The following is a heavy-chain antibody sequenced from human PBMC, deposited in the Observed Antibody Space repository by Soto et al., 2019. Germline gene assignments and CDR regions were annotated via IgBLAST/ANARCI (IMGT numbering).Heavy chain of an antibody. CDR2: TKNKPNNYTT. V-gene: IGHV3-72*01. CDR3: ARELTRDYSYSDPLDV. Sequence: WESLRLSCLASGFTFTDHYMDWVRQAPGTGLEWIARTKNKPNNYTTTYASSVKGRFTISRDDSESSLYLQTNNLKTEDTAVYYCARELTRDYSYSDPLDVWGQGITVTVSS. CDR1: GFTFTDHY. J-gene: IGHJ6*03.